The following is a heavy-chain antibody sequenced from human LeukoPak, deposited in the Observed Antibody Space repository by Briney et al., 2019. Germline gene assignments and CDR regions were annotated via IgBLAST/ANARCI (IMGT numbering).Heavy chain of an antibody. V-gene: IGHV4-38-2*01. Sequence: KPSETLSLTCAVSGYSISSGYYWGWIRQPPGKGLEWIGNIYHSGSTYYNPSLQSRVTISVDTSKNQFSLKLSSVTAADTALYYCARLDYYYYMDVWGKGTTVIVSS. CDR1: GYSISSGYY. CDR2: IYHSGST. CDR3: ARLDYYYYMDV. J-gene: IGHJ6*03.